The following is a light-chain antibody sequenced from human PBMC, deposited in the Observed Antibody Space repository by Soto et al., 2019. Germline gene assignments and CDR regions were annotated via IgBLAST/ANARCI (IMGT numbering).Light chain of an antibody. CDR1: QSVSSSY. Sequence: EIVLTQSPGTLSLSPGERATLSCRALQSVSSSYLSWYQQRPGQAPRLLIYGVSNRATGITDRFSGSGSGTDFTLTIRRLEHEDFAVYYCQQYDNSPPMFTFGQGTKLEI. V-gene: IGKV3-20*01. J-gene: IGKJ2*01. CDR3: QQYDNSPPMFT. CDR2: GVS.